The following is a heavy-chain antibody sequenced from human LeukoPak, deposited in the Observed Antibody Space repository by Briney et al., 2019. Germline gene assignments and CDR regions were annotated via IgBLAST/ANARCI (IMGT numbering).Heavy chain of an antibody. V-gene: IGHV4-61*02. J-gene: IGHJ6*03. CDR3: ARGSNTAMASLAYYYYYYMDV. D-gene: IGHD5-18*01. CDR2: IYTSGSI. Sequence: SETLSLTCSVSGGSISSGSYYWSWIRQPAGKGLEWIGRIYTSGSINYNPSLKSRVTISVDTSKNQFSLRLSSVTAADTAVYYCARGSNTAMASLAYYYYYYMDVWGKGTTVTVS. CDR1: GGSISSGSYY.